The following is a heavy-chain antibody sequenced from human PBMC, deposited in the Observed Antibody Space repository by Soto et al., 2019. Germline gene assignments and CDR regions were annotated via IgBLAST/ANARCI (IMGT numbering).Heavy chain of an antibody. D-gene: IGHD3-9*01. CDR2: FYYSGTT. V-gene: IGHV4-31*03. CDR1: GGSISSEGYY. J-gene: IGHJ3*01. CDR3: ARWHDILTGSDSFDV. Sequence: QLQLQESGPGLVKPSQTLSLTCTLSGGSISSEGYYWTWIRQHPGKGLEWIGDFYYSGTTSYNTSLKSRLTISVDTSNNQFSLRLSSVTAADTAMYYCARWHDILTGSDSFDVWGRGTMVTVSS.